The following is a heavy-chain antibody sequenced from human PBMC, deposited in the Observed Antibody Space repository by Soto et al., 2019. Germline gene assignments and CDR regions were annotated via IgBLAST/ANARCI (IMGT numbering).Heavy chain of an antibody. CDR2: VYHSGST. V-gene: IGHV4-30-2*01. Sequence: AVSGGSISSGGYSWSWIRQPPGKGLEWIGYVYHSGSTYYNPSLKGRVTISVDRSKNQFSLKLSSVTAADTAVYYCARGKDGQWLVLGYWGQGTLVTVSS. CDR3: ARGKDGQWLVLGY. J-gene: IGHJ4*02. D-gene: IGHD6-19*01. CDR1: GGSISSGGYS.